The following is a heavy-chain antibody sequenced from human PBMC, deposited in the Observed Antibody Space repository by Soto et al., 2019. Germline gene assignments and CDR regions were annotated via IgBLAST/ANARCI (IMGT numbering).Heavy chain of an antibody. V-gene: IGHV3-23*01. Sequence: GGSLRLSCAASGFTFSSYAMSWVRQAPGKGLEWVSAISGSGGSTYYADSVKGRFTISRDNSKNTLYLQMNSLRAEDTAVYYCANLPYGDYVCCYAFDIWGQGTMVTVSS. CDR1: GFTFSSYA. D-gene: IGHD4-17*01. J-gene: IGHJ3*02. CDR3: ANLPYGDYVCCYAFDI. CDR2: ISGSGGST.